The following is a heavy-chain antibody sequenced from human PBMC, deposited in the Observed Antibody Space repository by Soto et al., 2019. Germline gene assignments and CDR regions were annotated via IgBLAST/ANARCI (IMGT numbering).Heavy chain of an antibody. Sequence: PGGSLRLSCAASGFTFRTYGMNWVRRAPGGGLEWVASISSSGSFIYYADSVKGRFTISRDDAEKSLYLQMNSLRVEDTALYYCARDSGYGSGNSANHYFDYWGQGTLVTVSS. CDR1: GFTFRTYG. V-gene: IGHV3-21*01. D-gene: IGHD3-10*01. CDR3: ARDSGYGSGNSANHYFDY. J-gene: IGHJ4*02. CDR2: ISSSGSFI.